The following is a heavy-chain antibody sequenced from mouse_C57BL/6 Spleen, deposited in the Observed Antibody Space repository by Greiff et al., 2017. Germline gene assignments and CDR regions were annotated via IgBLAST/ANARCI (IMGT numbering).Heavy chain of an antibody. J-gene: IGHJ2*01. CDR1: GYAFTNYL. CDR2: INPGSGGT. CDR3: ARELTADY. D-gene: IGHD4-1*01. V-gene: IGHV1-54*01. Sequence: QVQLQQSGAELVRPGTSVKVSCKASGYAFTNYLIEWVKQRPGQGLEWIGVINPGSGGTNYNEKFKGKATLTADKSSSTAYMQLSSLTSEDSAVYFCARELTADYWGQGTTLTVSS.